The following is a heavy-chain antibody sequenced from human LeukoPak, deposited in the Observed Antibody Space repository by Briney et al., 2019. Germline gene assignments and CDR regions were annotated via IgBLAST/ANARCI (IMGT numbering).Heavy chain of an antibody. CDR1: GYTFTTYD. D-gene: IGHD3-3*01. V-gene: IGHV1-8*03. CDR3: ARGHRTFRSLEWVLSYYFDS. J-gene: IGHJ4*02. CDR2: MNPNSGNT. Sequence: ASVKVSCKASGYTFTTYDINWVRQATGQGLEWMGWMNPNSGNTGFAQKFQGRITISRNTSISTAYMELSSLRSEDTAVYYCARGHRTFRSLEWVLSYYFDSWGQGTPVTVSS.